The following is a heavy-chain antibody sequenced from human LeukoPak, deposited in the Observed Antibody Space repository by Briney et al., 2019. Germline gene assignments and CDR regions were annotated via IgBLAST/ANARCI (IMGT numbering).Heavy chain of an antibody. V-gene: IGHV1-2*04. CDR2: INPNSGGT. CDR3: AREPLRYFDWLSPAYYYYGMDV. D-gene: IGHD3-9*01. Sequence: ASVKVSCKASGYTFTGYYMHWVRQAPGQGLEWMGWINPNSGGTNYAQKLQGWVTMTRDTSISTAYMELSRLRSDDTAVYYCAREPLRYFDWLSPAYYYYGMDVWGQGTTVTVSS. CDR1: GYTFTGYY. J-gene: IGHJ6*02.